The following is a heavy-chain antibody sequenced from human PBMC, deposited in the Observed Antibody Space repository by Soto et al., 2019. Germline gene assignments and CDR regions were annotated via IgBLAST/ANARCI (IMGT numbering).Heavy chain of an antibody. D-gene: IGHD3-16*01. J-gene: IGHJ5*02. CDR1: GVSISSSY. V-gene: IGHV4-59*01. CDR3: ASGGNWFDP. CDR2: MYYNGNI. Sequence: TSETLSLTCTVSGVSISSSYWTWVRQSPEKGLEWIGYMYYNGNINYNPSLKSRVTISIDTSKNQFSLTLKSVTAADTAVYYCASGGNWFDPWGQGVLVTVSS.